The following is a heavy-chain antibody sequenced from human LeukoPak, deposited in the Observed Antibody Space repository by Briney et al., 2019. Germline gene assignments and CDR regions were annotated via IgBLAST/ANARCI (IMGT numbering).Heavy chain of an antibody. CDR2: IYYSGNT. D-gene: IGHD2-2*03. J-gene: IGHJ4*02. CDR3: ARDGYLGVDY. CDR1: GGSISSSTYY. V-gene: IGHV4-39*07. Sequence: SETLSPTCTVSGGSISSSTYYWGWIRQPPGKGLGWSGNIYYSGNTYYNTSLKSRVAISVDTSKKQFSLKVRSATAAATAVYYCARDGYLGVDYWGQGTLVTVSS.